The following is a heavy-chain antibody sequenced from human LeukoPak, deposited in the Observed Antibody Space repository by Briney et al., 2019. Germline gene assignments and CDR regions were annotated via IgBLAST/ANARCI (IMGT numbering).Heavy chain of an antibody. J-gene: IGHJ4*02. CDR2: IYYSGNT. D-gene: IGHD3-22*01. V-gene: IGHV4-39*01. Sequence: SETLSLTCIVSGGSISTSAYYWGWIRQPPEEGLQWIGSIYYSGNTYYNSSLKSRVTISVDTSTSQFSLRLSSVTAADTAVYYCARVDYDSSGYSDYWGQGTLVTVSS. CDR3: ARVDYDSSGYSDY. CDR1: GGSISTSAYY.